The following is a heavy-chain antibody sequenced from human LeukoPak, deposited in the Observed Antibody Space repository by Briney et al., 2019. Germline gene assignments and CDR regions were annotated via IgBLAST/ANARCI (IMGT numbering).Heavy chain of an antibody. D-gene: IGHD2-15*01. CDR3: AREAWYCSGGSCYTSYFDY. V-gene: IGHV4-4*07. J-gene: IGHJ4*02. CDR1: GGSISSYY. CDR2: IYTSGST. Sequence: PSETLSLTCTVSGGSISSYYWSWIRQPAGKGLEWIGRIYTSGSTNYNPSLKSRVTMSVDTSKNQFSLKLSSVTAADTAVYYCAREAWYCSGGSCYTSYFDYWGQGTLVTVSS.